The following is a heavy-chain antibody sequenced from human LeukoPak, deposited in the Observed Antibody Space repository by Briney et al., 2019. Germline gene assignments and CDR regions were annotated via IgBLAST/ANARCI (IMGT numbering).Heavy chain of an antibody. V-gene: IGHV3-33*01. D-gene: IGHD1-26*01. CDR1: GFTFSNYG. CDR3: ATGATSGSEAFDI. CDR2: IWFDGINK. J-gene: IGHJ3*02. Sequence: GRSLRLSCAASGFTFSNYGMHWVRQAPGKGLEWVAVIWFDGINKYYADSVKGRFTTSRDNSKNTLFLQMNSLRAEDTAVYYCATGATSGSEAFDIWGQGTMVTVSS.